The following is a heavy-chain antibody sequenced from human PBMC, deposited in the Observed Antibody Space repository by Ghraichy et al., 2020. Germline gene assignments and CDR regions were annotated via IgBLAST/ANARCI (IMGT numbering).Heavy chain of an antibody. Sequence: GGSLRLSCAASGFDLSGSYMHWVRQGPGKGLEWISVIYSGGITYYADSVKGRFTISRDSAKNTLYFQMNSLRAEDTAEYHCAGAQSLTGPVDIWGQGTLVTVSS. CDR1: GFDLSGSY. CDR2: IYSGGIT. J-gene: IGHJ3*02. V-gene: IGHV3-53*01. D-gene: IGHD1-14*01. CDR3: AGAQSLTGPVDI.